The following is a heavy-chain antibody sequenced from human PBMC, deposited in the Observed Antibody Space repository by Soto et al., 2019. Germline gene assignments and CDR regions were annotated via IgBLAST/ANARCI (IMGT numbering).Heavy chain of an antibody. CDR1: GGSISSSSYY. CDR2: IYYSGST. D-gene: IGHD3-9*01. Sequence: PSEPLSLTSSVSGGSISSSSYYWGWIRHPPGKGLEWIGSIYYSGSTYYNPSLKSRVTISVYTSKNQFSLKLSSVTAADTAVYYCARLLSYHDILTRYYRSWFDPWGQRTLVTISS. V-gene: IGHV4-39*01. J-gene: IGHJ5*02. CDR3: ARLLSYHDILTRYYRSWFDP.